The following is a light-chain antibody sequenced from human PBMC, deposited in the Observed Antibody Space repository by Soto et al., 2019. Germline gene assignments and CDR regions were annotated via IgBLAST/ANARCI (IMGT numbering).Light chain of an antibody. V-gene: IGLV2-23*02. Sequence: QSVLTQPASVSGSPGQSITISCTGTSSDVGSYNLVSWYQQHPGKAPKLMIYEVSKRPSGVSHRFSGSKSGNTASLTISGVQADEEADYYCCSYACSSTLVFGGGTKLTVL. CDR3: CSYACSSTLV. CDR2: EVS. J-gene: IGLJ2*01. CDR1: SSDVGSYNL.